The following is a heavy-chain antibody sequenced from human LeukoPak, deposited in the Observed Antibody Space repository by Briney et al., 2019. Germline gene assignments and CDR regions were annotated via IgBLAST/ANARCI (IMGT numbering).Heavy chain of an antibody. Sequence: PGGPLRLSCAASGFTLSDYDMHWVRQTTGRGLEWVSGIGTLGDTHYPESVEGRFTISREEAKNSLYLQMNSLRHGDTAVYYCTRGVGVDLARGIMGPFDYWGQGSPVTVS. CDR3: TRGVGVDLARGIMGPFDY. D-gene: IGHD3-10*01. V-gene: IGHV3-13*01. J-gene: IGHJ4*02. CDR2: IGTLGDT. CDR1: GFTLSDYD.